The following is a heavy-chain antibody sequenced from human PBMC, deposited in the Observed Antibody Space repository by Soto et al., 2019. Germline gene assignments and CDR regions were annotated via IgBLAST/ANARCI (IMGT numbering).Heavy chain of an antibody. V-gene: IGHV3-11*01. J-gene: IGHJ5*02. CDR3: ARVPYSSSRSWPYNWLDP. D-gene: IGHD6-13*01. Sequence: NPGGSLRLSCEVSEFTFSDYYMSWIRQPPGKGLEWISYISSSGSTINYADSVKGRFTISRDNAKNSLYLQMNRLTADDTAVYYCARVPYSSSRSWPYNWLDPWGQGTLVTVSS. CDR2: ISSSGSTI. CDR1: EFTFSDYY.